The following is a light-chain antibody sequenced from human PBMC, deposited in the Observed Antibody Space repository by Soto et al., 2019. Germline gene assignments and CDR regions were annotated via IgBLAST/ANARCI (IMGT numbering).Light chain of an antibody. CDR1: QGIRND. Sequence: AIQMTQSPSSLSASVGDRVTITFRASQGIRNDLAWYQQKPGKAPKLLIYAASTLQSGVPSRFSGSGSGTDFTLTISCLQSEDFATYYCQQYYSYPWTFGQGTKVDI. J-gene: IGKJ1*01. CDR2: AAS. V-gene: IGKV1-6*01. CDR3: QQYYSYPWT.